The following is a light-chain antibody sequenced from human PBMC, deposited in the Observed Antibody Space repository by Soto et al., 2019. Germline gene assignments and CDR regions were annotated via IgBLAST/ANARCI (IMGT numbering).Light chain of an antibody. CDR2: AAP. V-gene: IGKV1-39*01. Sequence: DIQMTQSPSSLSASVGDSVTITCRASQSMSNYLNWYQQKPGRAPKLLISAAPGWKRGVASRFTGSGSGRDFTLTISSLQPDDFATYYCQQSYDTPWTFGQGTKVEIK. CDR3: QQSYDTPWT. J-gene: IGKJ1*01. CDR1: QSMSNY.